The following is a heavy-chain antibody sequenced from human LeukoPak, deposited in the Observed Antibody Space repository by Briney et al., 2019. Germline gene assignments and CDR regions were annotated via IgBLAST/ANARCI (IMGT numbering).Heavy chain of an antibody. D-gene: IGHD5-12*01. J-gene: IGHJ6*02. Sequence: PGGSLRLSCAASGFTFSSYDMHWVRQATGKGLEWVSAIGTAGDTYYPGSVKGRFTISRENAKNSLYLQMNSLRAGDTAVYYCARVFRGYSGHDHPNYGMDVWGQGTTVTVSS. V-gene: IGHV3-13*01. CDR3: ARVFRGYSGHDHPNYGMDV. CDR1: GFTFSSYD. CDR2: IGTAGDT.